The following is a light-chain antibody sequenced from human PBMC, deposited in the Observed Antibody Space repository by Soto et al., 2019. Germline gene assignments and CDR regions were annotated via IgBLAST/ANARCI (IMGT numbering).Light chain of an antibody. CDR1: QSVSSY. Sequence: EIVLTQSPATLSLSPGEIATLSCRAGQSVSSYLAWYKQKPCQAPRLLIYDASNWATGMPARFSGSGSGTDCTLTISSREPEDFAVYYCQRRSNWPSITFGQGTRLEIK. J-gene: IGKJ5*01. CDR2: DAS. V-gene: IGKV3-11*01. CDR3: QRRSNWPSIT.